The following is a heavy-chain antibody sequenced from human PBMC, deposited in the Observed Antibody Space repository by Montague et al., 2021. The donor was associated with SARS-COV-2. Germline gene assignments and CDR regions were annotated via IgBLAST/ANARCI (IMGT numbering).Heavy chain of an antibody. CDR2: IDWDDDK. J-gene: IGHJ4*02. CDR1: GFSLSTSGMC. Sequence: PALVKPTQTLTLTCTFSGFSLSTSGMCVSWIRQPPGKALEWLARIDWDDDKYYSTFLKTRLTISKDTSKNQVVLTMTNMDPVDTATYYCAREYSSGVYFDYWGQGTLVTVSS. V-gene: IGHV2-70*11. D-gene: IGHD6-19*01. CDR3: AREYSSGVYFDY.